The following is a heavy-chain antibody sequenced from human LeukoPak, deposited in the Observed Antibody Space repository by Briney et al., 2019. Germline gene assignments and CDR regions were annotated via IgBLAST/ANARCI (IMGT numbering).Heavy chain of an antibody. J-gene: IGHJ6*03. Sequence: GGSLRLSCAASGFTFSSYGMHWVRQAPGKGLEWVAFIRYDGSNKYYADSVKGRFTISRDNSKNTLYLQMNSLRAEDTAVYYCAKDYGQLYYYYYYMDVWGKGTTVTVSS. D-gene: IGHD5-18*01. CDR3: AKDYGQLYYYYYYMDV. V-gene: IGHV3-30*02. CDR1: GFTFSSYG. CDR2: IRYDGSNK.